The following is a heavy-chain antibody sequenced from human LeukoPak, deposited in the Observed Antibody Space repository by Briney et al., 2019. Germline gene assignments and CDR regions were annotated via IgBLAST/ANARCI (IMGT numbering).Heavy chain of an antibody. D-gene: IGHD3-10*01. CDR3: ARDREGYGSGSYLLY. CDR1: GYTFTSYG. Sequence: ASVKVSCKASGYTFTSYGISWVRQAPGQGLEWMGWISAYNGNTNYAQKLQGRVTMTTDTSTSTAYMELRSLRSDDTAVYYCARDREGYGSGSYLLYWGQGTLVTVSS. V-gene: IGHV1-18*01. CDR2: ISAYNGNT. J-gene: IGHJ4*02.